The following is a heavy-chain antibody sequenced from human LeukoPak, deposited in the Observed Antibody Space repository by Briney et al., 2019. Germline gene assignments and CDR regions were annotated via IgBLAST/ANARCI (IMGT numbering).Heavy chain of an antibody. CDR2: IYYSGST. V-gene: IGHV4-30-4*01. Sequence: PSQTLSLTCTVSGGSISSGDYYWSWIRQPPGKGLEWIGYIYYSGSTYYNPSLKSRVTISVDTSKNQFSLKLSSVTAADTAVYYCAGYCSGGSCYYFDYWGQGTLVTVSS. D-gene: IGHD2-15*01. J-gene: IGHJ4*02. CDR3: AGYCSGGSCYYFDY. CDR1: GGSISSGDYY.